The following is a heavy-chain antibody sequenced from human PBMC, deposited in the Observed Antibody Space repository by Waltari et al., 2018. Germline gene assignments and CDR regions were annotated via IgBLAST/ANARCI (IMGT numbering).Heavy chain of an antibody. D-gene: IGHD6-19*01. CDR3: ARLPGIAVAGLDY. V-gene: IGHV4-34*01. CDR2: NNHSGST. CDR1: GGSSRGYS. Sequence: QVQLQQWGAGLFKPSETLSLTCAAHGGSSRGYSGSWIRKPPGRGLEWIGENNHSGSTNHNPALKSRVTISVDTSKNQFSLKLSSVTAADTAVYYCARLPGIAVAGLDYWGQGTLVTVSS. J-gene: IGHJ4*02.